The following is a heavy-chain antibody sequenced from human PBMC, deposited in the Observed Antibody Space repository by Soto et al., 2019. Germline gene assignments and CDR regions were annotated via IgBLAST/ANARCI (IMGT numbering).Heavy chain of an antibody. D-gene: IGHD6-6*01. Sequence: GGSLRLSCAASGFTFSSYSMNWVRQAPGKGLEWVSSISSSSSYIYYADSEKGRFTISRDNAKNSLYLQMNSLRAEDTAVYYCARDSSSSPYYYYYYYMDVWGKGTTVTVSS. CDR1: GFTFSSYS. CDR2: ISSSSSYI. V-gene: IGHV3-21*01. J-gene: IGHJ6*03. CDR3: ARDSSSSPYYYYYYYMDV.